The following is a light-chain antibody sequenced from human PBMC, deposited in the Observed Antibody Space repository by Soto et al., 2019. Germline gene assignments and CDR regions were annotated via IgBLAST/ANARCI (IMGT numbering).Light chain of an antibody. Sequence: QSALTQPASVSGSPGQSSTISCTGTSDDNINYNFVSWYQLHPGKAPTLMIYEVSNRPSGVSGRFSGSKSGNTASLTISGLRAEDEGDYYWSTSTTTISLFVFGTGTKVTVL. CDR2: EVS. CDR1: SDDNINYNF. CDR3: STSTTTISLFV. V-gene: IGLV2-14*01. J-gene: IGLJ1*01.